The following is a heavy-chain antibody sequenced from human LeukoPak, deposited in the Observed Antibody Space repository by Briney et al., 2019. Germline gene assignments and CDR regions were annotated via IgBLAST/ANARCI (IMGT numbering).Heavy chain of an antibody. J-gene: IGHJ4*02. Sequence: GGSLRLSCAASGFTFSNAWMSWVRQAPGKGLEWVGRIKSKTDGGTTDYAAPVKGRFTISRDDSKNTLYLQTNSLKTEDTAVYYCTTSGYYDSSGYTYYFDYWGQGTLVTVSS. V-gene: IGHV3-15*01. D-gene: IGHD3-22*01. CDR1: GFTFSNAW. CDR2: IKSKTDGGTT. CDR3: TTSGYYDSSGYTYYFDY.